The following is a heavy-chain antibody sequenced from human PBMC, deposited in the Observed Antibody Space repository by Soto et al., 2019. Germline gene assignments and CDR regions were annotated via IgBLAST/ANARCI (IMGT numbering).Heavy chain of an antibody. CDR2: IIPIFGTA. V-gene: IGHV1-69*12. J-gene: IGHJ6*02. CDR3: ATKPMRARWLQVRDYYYGMDV. CDR1: GGTFSSYA. Sequence: QVQLVQSGAEVKKPGSSVKVSCKASGGTFSSYAISWVRQAPGQGLEWMGGIIPIFGTANYAQKFQGRVTITAVESTSKDYMELSSLRSEDTAVYYCATKPMRARWLQVRDYYYGMDVWGQGTTVTVSS. D-gene: IGHD3-10*01.